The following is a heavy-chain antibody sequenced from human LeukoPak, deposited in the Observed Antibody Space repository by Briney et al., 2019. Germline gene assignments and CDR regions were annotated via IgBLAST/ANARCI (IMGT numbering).Heavy chain of an antibody. CDR1: GFTFSSYW. J-gene: IGHJ4*02. V-gene: IGHV3-74*01. CDR2: INPGGSSI. D-gene: IGHD1-14*01. CDR3: ARSNQADDY. Sequence: GGPLRLSCAASGFTFSSYWMHWVRQVPGKGLLWVARINPGGSSITYADSVKGRFTISRDNAKNTLYLQMDSLRAEDTGVYYCARSNQADDYWGQGTLVTVSS.